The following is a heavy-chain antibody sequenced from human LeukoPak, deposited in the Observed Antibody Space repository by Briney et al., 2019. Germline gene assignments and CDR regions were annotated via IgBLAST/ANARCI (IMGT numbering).Heavy chain of an antibody. CDR1: GYTFTSYD. Sequence: GASVTVSCKASGYTFTSYDINWVRQATGQGLEWMGWMNPNSGNTVYAQKFQGRVTMTRNTSISTAYMDLSSLRSEDTVVHYCARGYIYSRGYYFDYWGQGTLVTVSS. J-gene: IGHJ4*02. CDR2: MNPNSGNT. CDR3: ARGYIYSRGYYFDY. D-gene: IGHD3-22*01. V-gene: IGHV1-8*01.